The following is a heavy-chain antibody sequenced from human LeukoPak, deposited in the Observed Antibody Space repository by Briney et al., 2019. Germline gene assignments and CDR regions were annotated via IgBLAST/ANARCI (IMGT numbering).Heavy chain of an antibody. V-gene: IGHV4-4*07. CDR1: GDSISRYY. CDR2: IYTTGTT. J-gene: IGHJ4*02. D-gene: IGHD1-26*01. Sequence: SETLSLTCTVSGDSISRYYWRWIRQSAEKGLEWIGRIYTTGTTNYNPSLKGRVTVSVDTAKNQCFLKLRSVTAADTAVYYCARDVGASNFDSWGQGGQVTVSS. CDR3: ARDVGASNFDS.